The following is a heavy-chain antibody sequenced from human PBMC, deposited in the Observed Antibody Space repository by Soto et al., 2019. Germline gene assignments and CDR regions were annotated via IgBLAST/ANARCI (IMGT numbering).Heavy chain of an antibody. CDR3: ASTTVEESDNYNWFDP. Sequence: SEPLSLTCAVSGGSISSGGYSWSWIRQPPGKGLEWIGYIYYSGSTNYNPSLKSRVTISVDTSKNQFSLKLSSVTAADTAVYYCASTTVEESDNYNWFDPWGQGTLFTVAS. CDR1: GGSISSGGYS. V-gene: IGHV4-61*08. J-gene: IGHJ5*02. CDR2: IYYSGST. D-gene: IGHD4-17*01.